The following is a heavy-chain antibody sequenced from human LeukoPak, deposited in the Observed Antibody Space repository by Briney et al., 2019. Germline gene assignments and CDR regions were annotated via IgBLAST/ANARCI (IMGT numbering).Heavy chain of an antibody. CDR2: ISYDGSNK. D-gene: IGHD3-16*01. CDR1: GFTFSSYA. V-gene: IGHV3-30*14. CDR3: ASGHPSDYVWGRSQNYFDY. J-gene: IGHJ4*02. Sequence: GGSLRLSCAASGFTFSSYAMHWVRQAPGKGLEWVAVISYDGSNKYYADTVKGRFTISRDNSKNTLYLQMNSLRAEDTAVYYCASGHPSDYVWGRSQNYFDYWGQGTLVTVSS.